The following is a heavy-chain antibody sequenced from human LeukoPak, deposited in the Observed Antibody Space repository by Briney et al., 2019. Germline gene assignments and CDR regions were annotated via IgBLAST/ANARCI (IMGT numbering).Heavy chain of an antibody. V-gene: IGHV5-51*01. CDR1: GYSFTSYW. J-gene: IGHJ3*02. CDR3: ATHDSSGYPFPDAFDI. CDR2: IYPGDSDT. D-gene: IGHD3-22*01. Sequence: ESLKISCKGSGYSFTSYWIGWVRQMPGKGLEWMGIIYPGDSDTRYSPSFQGQVTISADKSISTAYLQWSSLKASDTAMYYCATHDSSGYPFPDAFDIWGQGTMVTVSS.